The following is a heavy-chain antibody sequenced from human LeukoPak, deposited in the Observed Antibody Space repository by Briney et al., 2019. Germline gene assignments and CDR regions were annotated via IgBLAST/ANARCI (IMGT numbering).Heavy chain of an antibody. CDR2: ISGSGGST. CDR1: GFTFSSYG. D-gene: IGHD2-2*01. J-gene: IGHJ5*02. CDR3: AKAGYCGSTSCYELNWFDP. Sequence: GGSLRLFCAASGFTFSSYGMSWVRQAPGKGLEWISAISGSGGSTYYADSVKGRFTISRDNSKNTLYLQMNSLRAEDTAVYYCAKAGYCGSTSCYELNWFDPWGQGTLVTVSS. V-gene: IGHV3-23*01.